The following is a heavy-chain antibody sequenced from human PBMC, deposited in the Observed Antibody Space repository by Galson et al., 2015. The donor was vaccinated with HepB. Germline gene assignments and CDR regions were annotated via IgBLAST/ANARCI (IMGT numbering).Heavy chain of an antibody. J-gene: IGHJ4*02. D-gene: IGHD4-17*01. CDR2: IYYSGST. V-gene: IGHV4-31*03. Sequence: TLSLTCTVSGGSISSGGYYWSWIRQHPGKGLEWIGYIYYSGSTYYNPSLKSRVTISVDTSKNQFSLKLSSVTAADTAVYYCARDSSHDYGDYAVRYFDYWGQGTLVTVSS. CDR1: GGSISSGGYY. CDR3: ARDSSHDYGDYAVRYFDY.